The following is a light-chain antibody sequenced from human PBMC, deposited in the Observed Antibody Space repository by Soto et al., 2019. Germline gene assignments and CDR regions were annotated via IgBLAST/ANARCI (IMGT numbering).Light chain of an antibody. J-gene: IGKJ1*01. V-gene: IGKV3-15*01. Sequence: EMVMTQSPATLSVSPGERATLSCRASQSVSHKLAWYQQKPGQAPRLLIYDTSTRATGIPARFSGSGSGTEFTLTISDVQPEDFALYYCHQRQSWPRTFGQGTKVDIK. CDR3: HQRQSWPRT. CDR2: DTS. CDR1: QSVSHK.